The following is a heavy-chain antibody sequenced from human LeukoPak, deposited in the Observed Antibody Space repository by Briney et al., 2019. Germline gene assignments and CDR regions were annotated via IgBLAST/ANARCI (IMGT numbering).Heavy chain of an antibody. Sequence: PSETLSLTGAVYGGSFRCYYWSWIRQPPGKGLEWIGEINHSGSTNYNPSLKSRVTISVDTSKNQFSLKLSSVTAADTAVYYCASGWYGYWGQGTLVTVSS. V-gene: IGHV4-34*01. J-gene: IGHJ4*02. CDR2: INHSGST. CDR3: ASGWYGY. D-gene: IGHD6-13*01. CDR1: GGSFRCYY.